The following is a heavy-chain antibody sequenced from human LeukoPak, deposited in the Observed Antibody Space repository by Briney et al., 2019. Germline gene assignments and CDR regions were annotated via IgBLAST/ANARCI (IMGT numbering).Heavy chain of an antibody. CDR3: ARSTSPRNWFDP. Sequence: GASVKVSCKASGYTFTSYGISWVRQAPGQGLEWMGWISAYNGNTNYAQKLQGRATMTTDTSTCTAYMELRSLRSDDTAVYYCARSTSPRNWFDPWGQGTLVTVSS. CDR1: GYTFTSYG. CDR2: ISAYNGNT. V-gene: IGHV1-18*01. J-gene: IGHJ5*02. D-gene: IGHD2/OR15-2a*01.